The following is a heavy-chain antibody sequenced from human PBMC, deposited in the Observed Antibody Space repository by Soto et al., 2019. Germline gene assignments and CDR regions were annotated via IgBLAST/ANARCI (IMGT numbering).Heavy chain of an antibody. Sequence: QVQLVQSGAEVKKPGSSVKVSCRASGGTFNSHTISWVRQAPGQGLEWMGGIMPMFGVTNYARKFQGRLTMTANESTTTAYMELTSLTSDDTAVYYWAGEGVTSSMSLPWMGYHYYGLDVWGQGTTVIVSS. J-gene: IGHJ6*02. D-gene: IGHD2-2*01. CDR3: AGEGVTSSMSLPWMGYHYYGLDV. CDR2: IMPMFGVT. CDR1: GGTFNSHT. V-gene: IGHV1-69*12.